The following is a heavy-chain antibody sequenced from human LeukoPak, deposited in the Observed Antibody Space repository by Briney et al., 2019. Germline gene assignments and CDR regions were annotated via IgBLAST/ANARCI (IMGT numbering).Heavy chain of an antibody. V-gene: IGHV4-34*01. CDR3: ARGLGVDFWSGYYLPDY. CDR1: GGSFSGYY. J-gene: IGHJ4*02. CDR2: INHSGST. D-gene: IGHD3-3*01. Sequence: SETLSLTCAVYGGSFSGYYWSWIRQPPGKGLEWIGEINHSGSTNYNPYLKSRVTISVDTSKNQFSLKLSSVTAADTAVYYCARGLGVDFWSGYYLPDYWGQGTLVTVSS.